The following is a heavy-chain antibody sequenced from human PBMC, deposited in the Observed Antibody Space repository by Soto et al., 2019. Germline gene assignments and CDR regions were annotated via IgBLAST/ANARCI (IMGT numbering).Heavy chain of an antibody. CDR3: AGGDNYYALVV. J-gene: IGHJ6*02. D-gene: IGHD2-15*01. V-gene: IGHV3-30*04. CDR2: ISYDGSNS. CDR1: ASTFSNYI. Sequence: QLQLMESGGGVVQPGRSLRLSCAASASTFSNYIMHWVRQAPGKGLEWVAFISYDGSNSNYADFVEGRFTISRDNPKNMLYLQLSSLRPDDTAVYYCAGGDNYYALVVWGQETTVTVSS.